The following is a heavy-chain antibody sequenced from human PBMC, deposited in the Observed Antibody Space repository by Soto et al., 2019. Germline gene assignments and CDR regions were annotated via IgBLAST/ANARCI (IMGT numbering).Heavy chain of an antibody. CDR3: AREVAGTGFGY. Sequence: QVQLVESGGGVVQPGRSLRLSCAASGFTFSSYAMHWVRQPPDQGLEWVAVISYDGSNKYYADSVKGRVTISRDNSKNRLYLQMNSLGAEDTAGYYCAREVAGTGFGYWGQGTLVTVSS. D-gene: IGHD6-19*01. V-gene: IGHV3-30-3*01. CDR1: GFTFSSYA. J-gene: IGHJ4*02. CDR2: ISYDGSNK.